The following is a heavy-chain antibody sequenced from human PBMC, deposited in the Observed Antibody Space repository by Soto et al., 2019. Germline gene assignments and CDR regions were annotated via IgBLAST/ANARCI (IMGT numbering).Heavy chain of an antibody. D-gene: IGHD2-21*02. V-gene: IGHV1-69*01. J-gene: IGHJ6*02. CDR2: IIPIFGTA. Sequence: QVQLVQSGAEVKKPGSSVKVSCKASRGTFSSYAISWVRQAPGQGLEWMGGIIPIFGTANYAQKFQGRVTITADESTSTAYMELSRLRSEDTAVYYCAISRYCGGDCFPPYYYHGMDVWGQGTTVTVSS. CDR3: AISRYCGGDCFPPYYYHGMDV. CDR1: RGTFSSYA.